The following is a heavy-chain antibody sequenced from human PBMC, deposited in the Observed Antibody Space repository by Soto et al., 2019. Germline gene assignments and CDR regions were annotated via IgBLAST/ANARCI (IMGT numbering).Heavy chain of an antibody. D-gene: IGHD2-15*01. CDR1: GGTFSSYA. V-gene: IGHV1-69*12. CDR3: ARSYCSGGSCYRPENHWFDP. Sequence: QVQLVQSGAEVKKPGSSVKVSCKASGGTFSSYAISWVRQAPGQGLEWMGGIIPIFGTANYAQKIQGRVTITADESPRTAYMELRRLRSEDTAVYYCARSYCSGGSCYRPENHWFDPWGQGTLVTVSS. J-gene: IGHJ5*02. CDR2: IIPIFGTA.